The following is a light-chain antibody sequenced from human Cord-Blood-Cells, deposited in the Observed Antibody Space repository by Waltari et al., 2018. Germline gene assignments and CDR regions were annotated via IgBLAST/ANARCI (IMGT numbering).Light chain of an antibody. CDR1: SSDVGGYNY. CDR3: SSYTSSSTLV. CDR2: DVS. V-gene: IGLV2-14*01. J-gene: IGLJ2*01. Sequence: QSALTQPASVSGSPGQSITISCTGTSSDVGGYNYVSWYQQPPGKAPKLMIYDVSNRPSGVSNRFSGSKSGNTASLTISGIQAEDEADYYCSSYTSSSTLVFGGGTKLTVL.